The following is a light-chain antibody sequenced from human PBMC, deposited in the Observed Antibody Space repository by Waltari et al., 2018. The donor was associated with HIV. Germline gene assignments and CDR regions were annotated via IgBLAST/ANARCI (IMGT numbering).Light chain of an antibody. J-gene: IGLJ1*01. CDR2: DVN. CDR3: CSHAGNLIFV. CDR1: SSYVDTF. Sequence: QSALTQPHSVSGSPGQSLTISCTGTSSYVDTFVSWYQQHPGKVPKVIIYDVNKRPSWVPERFSGSKSGNTASLTISGLQAEDESDYYCCSHAGNLIFVFGTGTKVTVL. V-gene: IGLV2-11*01.